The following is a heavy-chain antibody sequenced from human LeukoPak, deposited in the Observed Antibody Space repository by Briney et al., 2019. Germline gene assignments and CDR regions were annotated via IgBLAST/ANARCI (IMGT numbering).Heavy chain of an antibody. Sequence: SETLSLTCIVSGGSISSYYWGWIRQSPGKGLEWIGSIYYSGSTYYNPSLKSRVTISIDTSKNLFSLKLSSVTAADTAVYYCARDRFYYDSSGYYYFDSWGPGTLVTVSS. CDR1: GGSISSYY. CDR3: ARDRFYYDSSGYYYFDS. J-gene: IGHJ4*02. V-gene: IGHV4-39*07. CDR2: IYYSGST. D-gene: IGHD3-22*01.